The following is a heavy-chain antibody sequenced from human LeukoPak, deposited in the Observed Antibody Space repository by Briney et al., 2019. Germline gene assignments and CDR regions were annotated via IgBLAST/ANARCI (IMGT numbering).Heavy chain of an antibody. CDR2: ISAYNGNT. V-gene: IGHV1-18*04. J-gene: IGHJ6*03. CDR3: ARDSSGYYDYYYYYMDV. CDR1: GYTFTSYY. Sequence: ASVKVSCKASGYTFTSYYMHWVRQPPGQGLEWMGWISAYNGNTNYAQKLQGRVTMTTDTSTSTAYMELRSLRSDDTAVYYCARDSSGYYDYYYYYMDVWGKGTTVTISS. D-gene: IGHD3-22*01.